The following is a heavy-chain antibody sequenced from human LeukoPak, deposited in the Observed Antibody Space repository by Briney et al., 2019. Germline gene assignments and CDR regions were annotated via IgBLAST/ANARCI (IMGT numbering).Heavy chain of an antibody. CDR2: IYHSGRP. Sequence: SETLSLTCAVSGGSISSSNWWSWVRQPPGKGLEWIGEIYHSGRPNYNPPLESRVTISVDTSKNQLSLKMSSVTAADTAVYYCARDPIGYCSNTSCSYFDYWGQGTLVTVSS. V-gene: IGHV4-4*02. J-gene: IGHJ4*02. CDR1: GGSISSSNW. D-gene: IGHD2-2*01. CDR3: ARDPIGYCSNTSCSYFDY.